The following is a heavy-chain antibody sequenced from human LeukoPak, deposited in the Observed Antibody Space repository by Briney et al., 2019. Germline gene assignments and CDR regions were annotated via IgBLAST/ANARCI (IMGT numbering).Heavy chain of an antibody. CDR2: IYYVGST. J-gene: IGHJ5*02. CDR1: GGSISSSSYY. Sequence: SETLSLTCTVSGGSISSSSYYWDWIRQSPGKGLEWLGSIYYVGSTYYNPSLKSRVTISVDTSKNQFSLKLSSVTAADTAVYYCARRYCSGGSCYSDNWFDPWGQGTLVTVSS. CDR3: ARRYCSGGSCYSDNWFDP. D-gene: IGHD2-15*01. V-gene: IGHV4-39*01.